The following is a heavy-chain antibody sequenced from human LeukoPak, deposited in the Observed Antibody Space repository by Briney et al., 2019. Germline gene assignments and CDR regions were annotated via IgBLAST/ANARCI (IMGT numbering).Heavy chain of an antibody. J-gene: IGHJ2*01. CDR2: INHSGST. V-gene: IGHV4-34*01. Sequence: PSETLSLTCAVYGGSFSGYYWSWIRQPPGKGLEWIGEINHSGSTNYNPSLKSRVTISVDTSKNQFSLKLSSVTAADTAVYYCARRGVVPAAMLGAFWYFDLWGRGTLVTVSS. D-gene: IGHD2-2*01. CDR1: GGSFSGYY. CDR3: ARRGVVPAAMLGAFWYFDL.